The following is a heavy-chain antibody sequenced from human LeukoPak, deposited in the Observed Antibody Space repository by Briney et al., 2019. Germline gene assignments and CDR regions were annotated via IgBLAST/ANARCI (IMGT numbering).Heavy chain of an antibody. CDR3: VSDTALGY. J-gene: IGHJ4*02. CDR1: GFTFSTYG. V-gene: IGHV3-74*01. D-gene: IGHD5-18*01. Sequence: QPGGSLRLSCAASGFTFSTYGMHWVRQAPGKGLVWVSRIKTDGSSTFYADSVKGRFTISRDNAKNTMYLQMNSLRVEDTAVYYCVSDTALGYWGQGTLVTVSS. CDR2: IKTDGSST.